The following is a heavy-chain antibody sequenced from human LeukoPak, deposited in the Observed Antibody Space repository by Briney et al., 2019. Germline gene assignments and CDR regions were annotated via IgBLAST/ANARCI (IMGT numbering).Heavy chain of an antibody. J-gene: IGHJ4*02. CDR2: FSYTGST. CDR1: GGSISSSSYY. Sequence: SSETLSLTCTVPGGSISSSSYYWGWIRQPPGKGLEWIGYFSYTGSTYYNPSVKSRVSISVDTSKNQFSLKLTSVTAADTAVYYCATHIGGGSFDYWGQGTLVTVSS. V-gene: IGHV4-39*01. D-gene: IGHD1-26*01. CDR3: ATHIGGGSFDY.